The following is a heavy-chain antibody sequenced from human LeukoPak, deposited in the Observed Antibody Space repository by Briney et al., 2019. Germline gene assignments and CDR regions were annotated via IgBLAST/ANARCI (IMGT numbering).Heavy chain of an antibody. J-gene: IGHJ4*02. CDR3: ARTAAAGTPTLDY. CDR2: IIPIFGTA. CDR1: GGTFSSYA. V-gene: IGHV1-69*13. D-gene: IGHD6-13*01. Sequence: SVKVSCKASGGTFSSYAISWVRQAPGQGLEWMGVIIPIFGTANYAQEFQGRVTITADESTSTAYMELSSLRSEDTAVYYCARTAAAGTPTLDYWGQGTLVTVSS.